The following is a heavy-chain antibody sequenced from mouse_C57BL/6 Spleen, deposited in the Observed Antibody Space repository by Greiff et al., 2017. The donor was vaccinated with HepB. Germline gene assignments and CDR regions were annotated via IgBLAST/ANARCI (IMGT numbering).Heavy chain of an antibody. D-gene: IGHD1-1*01. Sequence: VKLVESGPGLVAPSQSLSITCTVSGFSLTSYGVAWVRQPPGKGLEWLGVIWGGGRTHYNSALMYSMSISKDNSNSQVFLKMNRLQTDDTAMYYCAKHEELRGFAYWGQGTLVTVSS. CDR2: IWGGGRT. CDR3: AKHEELRGFAY. CDR1: GFSLTSYG. V-gene: IGHV2-9*01. J-gene: IGHJ3*01.